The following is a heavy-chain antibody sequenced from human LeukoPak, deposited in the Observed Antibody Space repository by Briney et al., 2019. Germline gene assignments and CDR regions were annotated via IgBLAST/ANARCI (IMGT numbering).Heavy chain of an antibody. D-gene: IGHD3-9*01. CDR1: GFTFSSYW. Sequence: GGSLRLSCAASGFTFSSYWIHWVRQAPGKGLVWVSRINSDGSSTSYADSVKGRFTISRDNAKNTLYLQMNSLRAEDTAVYYCARVGPVLRYFDWLTFPDLFDYWGQGTLVTVSS. V-gene: IGHV3-74*01. CDR2: INSDGSST. CDR3: ARVGPVLRYFDWLTFPDLFDY. J-gene: IGHJ4*02.